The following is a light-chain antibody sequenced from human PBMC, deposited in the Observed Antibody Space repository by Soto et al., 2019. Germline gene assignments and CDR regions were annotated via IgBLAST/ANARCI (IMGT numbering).Light chain of an antibody. J-gene: IGLJ3*02. CDR3: NSYTRGSTWV. CDR1: RGDVGAYNY. V-gene: IGLV2-14*01. CDR2: EVT. Sequence: QSVLTQPASVSGSPGQSITISCTGTRGDVGAYNYVSWYQHHPGKAPKLMIYEVTHRPSGVSGRFSGSKSGNTASLTISGLQAEDEAHYYCNSYTRGSTWVFGGGTKVTVL.